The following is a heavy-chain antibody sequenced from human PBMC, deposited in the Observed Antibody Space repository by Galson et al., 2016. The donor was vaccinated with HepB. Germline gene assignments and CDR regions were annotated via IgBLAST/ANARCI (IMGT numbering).Heavy chain of an antibody. J-gene: IGHJ3*02. D-gene: IGHD3-3*01. CDR1: GVSIATGGYS. Sequence: TLSLTCAVSGVSIATGGYSWSWIRQPPGKGLEWIGFIYHTGHTCYNPSLKSRVTISLDTSENQFSLNLTSVTAADTAVYYCARTYYDFSAGYQHTFDIWGQGTMVTVSS. V-gene: IGHV4-30-2*01. CDR2: IYHTGHT. CDR3: ARTYYDFSAGYQHTFDI.